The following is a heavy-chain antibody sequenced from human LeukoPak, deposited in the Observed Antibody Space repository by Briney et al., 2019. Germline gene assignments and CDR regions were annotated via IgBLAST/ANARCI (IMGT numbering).Heavy chain of an antibody. CDR3: ARQRDFWSGYLFDY. Sequence: SETLSLTCTVSGGSISSSSYYWGWIRQPPGKGLEWIGSIYYSGSTYYNPSLKSRVTISVDTSKNQFSLKLSSVTAADTAVYYRARQRDFWSGYLFDYWGQGTLVTVSS. CDR2: IYYSGST. V-gene: IGHV4-39*01. CDR1: GGSISSSSYY. D-gene: IGHD3-3*01. J-gene: IGHJ4*02.